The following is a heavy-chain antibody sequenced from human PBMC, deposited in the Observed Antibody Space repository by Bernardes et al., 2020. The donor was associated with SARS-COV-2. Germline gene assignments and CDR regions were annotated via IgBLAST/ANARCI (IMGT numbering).Heavy chain of an antibody. Sequence: ASVKVSCTASGYTFRTYGISWVRQAPGQGLEWMGWISHFNGNRDYALKFQGRVSMTTDRSTTTAYMELTSLRSDDTAVYFCARHGRQDEY. CDR3: ARHGRQDEY. CDR1: GYTFRTYG. D-gene: IGHD1-26*01. V-gene: IGHV1-18*04. CDR2: ISHFNGNR. J-gene: IGHJ1*01.